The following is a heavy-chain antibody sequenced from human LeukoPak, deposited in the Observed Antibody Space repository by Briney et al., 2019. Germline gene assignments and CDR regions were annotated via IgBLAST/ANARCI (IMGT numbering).Heavy chain of an antibody. J-gene: IGHJ4*02. CDR3: ARDGGAESYREGYFDF. CDR1: GFTFDKYW. Sequence: GGSLRLSCAASGFTFDKYWMHWVRQVPGKEPVGVSRINNYGRSIAYAAFVRGRFTISRDNAKNTLYLQMNRLSVEDTAVYYCARDGGAESYREGYFDFWGRGTLVTVSS. D-gene: IGHD3-10*01. V-gene: IGHV3-74*03. CDR2: INNYGRSI.